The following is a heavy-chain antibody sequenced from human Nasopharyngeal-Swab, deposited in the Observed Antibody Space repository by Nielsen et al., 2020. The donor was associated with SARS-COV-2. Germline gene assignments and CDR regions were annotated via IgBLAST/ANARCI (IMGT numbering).Heavy chain of an antibody. J-gene: IGHJ5*02. Sequence: KVSCKGSGYSFTSYWISWVRQMPGKGLEWMGRIDPSDSYTNYSPSFQGHVTISADKSISTAYLQWSSLKASDTAMYYCARERYYYGSGSYYNVSFSGNWFDPWGQGTLVTVSS. CDR3: ARERYYYGSGSYYNVSFSGNWFDP. D-gene: IGHD3-10*01. V-gene: IGHV5-10-1*01. CDR2: IDPSDSYT. CDR1: GYSFTSYW.